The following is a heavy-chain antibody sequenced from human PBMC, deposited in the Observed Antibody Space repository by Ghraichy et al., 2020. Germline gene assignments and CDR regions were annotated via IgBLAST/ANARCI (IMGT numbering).Heavy chain of an antibody. CDR3: ARVRHGIAVAGPVDY. V-gene: IGHV3-30*04. CDR1: GFTFSSYA. Sequence: GGSLRLSCAASGFTFSSYAMHWVRQAPGKGLEWVAVISYDGSNKYYADSVKGRFTISRDNSKNTLYLQMNSLRAEDTAVYYCARVRHGIAVAGPVDYWGQGTLVTVSS. CDR2: ISYDGSNK. J-gene: IGHJ4*02. D-gene: IGHD6-19*01.